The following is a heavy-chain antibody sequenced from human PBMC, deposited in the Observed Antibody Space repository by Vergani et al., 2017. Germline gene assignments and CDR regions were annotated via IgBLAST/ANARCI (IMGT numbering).Heavy chain of an antibody. D-gene: IGHD6-13*01. CDR3: ATAGVGRQQLVQVFDY. Sequence: QVQLVQSGAEVRKPGASVKVSCKVSGYTLTELSMHWVRQAPGKGLEWMGGFDPEDGETIYAQKFQGRVTMTEDTSTDTAYMELSSLRSEDTAVYYCATAGVGRQQLVQVFDYWGQGTLVTVSS. J-gene: IGHJ4*02. CDR2: FDPEDGET. V-gene: IGHV1-24*01. CDR1: GYTLTELS.